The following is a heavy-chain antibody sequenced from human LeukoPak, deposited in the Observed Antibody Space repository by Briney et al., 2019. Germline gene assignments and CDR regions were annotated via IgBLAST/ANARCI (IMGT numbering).Heavy chain of an antibody. D-gene: IGHD5-18*01. CDR2: ISSSGSTI. CDR3: ARGGDVDTAMLGAFDI. Sequence: GGSLRLSCAASGFTFSRYEMNWVRQAPGKGLEWVSYISSSGSTIYYADSVKGRFTISRDNAKNSLYLQMNSLRAEDTAVYYCARGGDVDTAMLGAFDIWGQGTMVTVSS. CDR1: GFTFSRYE. V-gene: IGHV3-48*03. J-gene: IGHJ3*02.